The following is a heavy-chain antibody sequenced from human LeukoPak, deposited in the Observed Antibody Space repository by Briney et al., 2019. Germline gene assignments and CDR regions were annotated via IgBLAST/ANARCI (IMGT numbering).Heavy chain of an antibody. V-gene: IGHV3-21*01. D-gene: IGHD3-10*01. CDR2: ISSSSSYI. CDR3: ARALPRPGAFDI. J-gene: IGHJ3*02. Sequence: GGSLRLSCAASGFTFSSYSMNWVRQAPGKGLEWVSSISSSSSYIYYADSVKGRFTISRDNAKNSLYLQMNSLRAEDTAVYYCARALPRPGAFDIWGQGTMVTVSS. CDR1: GFTFSSYS.